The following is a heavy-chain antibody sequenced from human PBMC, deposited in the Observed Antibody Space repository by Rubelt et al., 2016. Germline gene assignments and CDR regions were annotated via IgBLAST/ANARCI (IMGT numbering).Heavy chain of an antibody. CDR3: ARHPTALDIYYFDY. Sequence: QLQLQESGPRLVKPSETLSLTCTVSGASISSRSYFWGWIRQPPGKGLEWIGSTQYSGSTYYNAVLTGRATISVDTSKNQFSLKLSSVTAADTAVYYCARHPTALDIYYFDYWGQGTLVTVSS. CDR2: TQYSGST. J-gene: IGHJ4*02. D-gene: IGHD5-18*01. V-gene: IGHV4-39*01. CDR1: GASISSRSYF.